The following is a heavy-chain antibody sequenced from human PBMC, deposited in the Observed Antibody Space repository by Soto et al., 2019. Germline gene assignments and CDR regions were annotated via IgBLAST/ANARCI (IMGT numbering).Heavy chain of an antibody. CDR3: AMLHYDLRSGFLNSNFDY. Sequence: QLQLQESGPGLVKPSETLSLTCTVSGGSISSPNSYWVWIRQPPGKGLEWIGTLSISGNTFYNPNLKSRVTISVVTSPKQFSLRLSSVTAADTAVYYGAMLHYDLRSGFLNSNFDYWGQGTLVTVSS. CDR1: GGSISSPNSY. V-gene: IGHV4-39*01. D-gene: IGHD3-3*01. CDR2: LSISGNT. J-gene: IGHJ4*02.